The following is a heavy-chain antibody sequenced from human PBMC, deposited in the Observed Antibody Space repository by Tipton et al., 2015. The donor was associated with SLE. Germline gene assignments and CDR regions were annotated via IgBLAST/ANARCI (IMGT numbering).Heavy chain of an antibody. CDR1: GGSISSYY. CDR2: IYYSGST. J-gene: IGHJ6*02. D-gene: IGHD6-19*01. Sequence: TLSLTCTVSGGSISSYYWSWIRQPPGKGLEWIGYIYYSGSTNYNPSLKSRVTISVDTSKNQFSLKLSSVTAADTAVYYCARERIAVAGRYYYGMDVWGQGTTVTVSS. CDR3: ARERIAVAGRYYYGMDV. V-gene: IGHV4-59*01.